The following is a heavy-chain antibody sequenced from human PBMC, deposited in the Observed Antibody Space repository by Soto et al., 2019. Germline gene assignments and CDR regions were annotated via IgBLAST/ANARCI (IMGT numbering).Heavy chain of an antibody. CDR1: GGSISSSSHY. D-gene: IGHD3-9*01. CDR2: IYYSGST. Sequence: SSETLSLTCTVSGGSISSSSHYWGWIRQPPGKGLEWVGSIYYSGSTYYNPSLQSRVTISVDTSKNQFSLKLSSVTAADTAVYYCARMNGSGYFFTFDYWGQGNLVTVSS. CDR3: ARMNGSGYFFTFDY. J-gene: IGHJ4*02. V-gene: IGHV4-39*01.